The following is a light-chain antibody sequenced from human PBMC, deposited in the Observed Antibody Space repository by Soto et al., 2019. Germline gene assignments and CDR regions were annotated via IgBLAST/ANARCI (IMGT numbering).Light chain of an antibody. V-gene: IGKV1-8*01. CDR2: AAS. CDR3: QQYYSYPHT. Sequence: IRMTQSPSSLSASTGDRVTITCRASQGISSYLAWYQQKPGKAPKLLIYAASTLQSGVPSRFSGSGSGTDFTLTISCLQSEDFATYYCQQYYSYPHTFGQGTKLEIK. CDR1: QGISSY. J-gene: IGKJ2*01.